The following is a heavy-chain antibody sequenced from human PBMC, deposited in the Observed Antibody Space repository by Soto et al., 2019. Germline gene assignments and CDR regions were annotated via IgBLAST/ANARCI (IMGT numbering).Heavy chain of an antibody. D-gene: IGHD2-15*01. V-gene: IGHV5-51*01. CDR2: IYPGDSDT. CDR1: GYSFTSYW. Sequence: GESLKISCKGSGYSFTSYWIGWVRQMPGKGLEWMGIIYPGDSDTRYSPSFQGQVTISADKSISTAYLQWSSLKASDTAMYYCARRTPYCSGGSCYVDYWGQGTLVTVSS. CDR3: ARRTPYCSGGSCYVDY. J-gene: IGHJ4*02.